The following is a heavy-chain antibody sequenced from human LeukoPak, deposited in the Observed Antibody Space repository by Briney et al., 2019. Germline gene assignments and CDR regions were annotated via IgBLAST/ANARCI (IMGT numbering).Heavy chain of an antibody. V-gene: IGHV3-21*01. CDR3: ARASSGNYYYYYYMDV. Sequence: GGSLRLSCAASGFTFSSYSMNWVSQAPGKGLEWGSSISSSSSYIFYADSVKGRFTISRDNAKNSLYLQMNGLRAEDTAVYYCARASSGNYYYYYYMDVWGKGTTVTVSS. CDR1: GFTFSSYS. J-gene: IGHJ6*03. CDR2: ISSSSSYI. D-gene: IGHD6-19*01.